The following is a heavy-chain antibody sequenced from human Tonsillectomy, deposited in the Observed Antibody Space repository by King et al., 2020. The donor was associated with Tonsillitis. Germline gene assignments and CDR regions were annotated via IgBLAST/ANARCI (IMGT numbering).Heavy chain of an antibody. CDR1: GFTFSNSA. D-gene: IGHD3-22*01. J-gene: IGHJ3*02. V-gene: IGHV1-58*01. Sequence: QLVQSGPEVEEPGTSVKVSCKASGFTFSNSAVQWVRQARGQRLEWMGWIVLVTGDTDYAQKFQDRVTFTRDMSTSTAYMEMSGLRSEDTAVYYCAMFYYGSSVQHASYDGARHASNDGALDIWGQGTMVSVSS. CDR2: IVLVTGDT. CDR3: AMFYYGSSVQHASYDGARHASNDGALDI.